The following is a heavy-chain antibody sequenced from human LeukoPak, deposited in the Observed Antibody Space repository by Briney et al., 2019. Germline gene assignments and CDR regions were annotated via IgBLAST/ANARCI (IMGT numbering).Heavy chain of an antibody. CDR1: GYTFTNYY. V-gene: IGHV1-46*01. D-gene: IGHD3-10*01. Sequence: ASVKVSCKASGYTFTNYYLHWVRQAPGQGLAWMGIINPSGGTTRYVEKFQGRVTMTRGTSASTVHMELSSLRSEDTVVYYCARGGYSESFYNPRSYGMDVWGQGTTVIVSS. CDR3: ARGGYSESFYNPRSYGMDV. CDR2: INPSGGTT. J-gene: IGHJ6*02.